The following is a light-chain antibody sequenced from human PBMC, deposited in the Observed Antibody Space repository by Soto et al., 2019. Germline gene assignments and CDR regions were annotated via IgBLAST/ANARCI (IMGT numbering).Light chain of an antibody. V-gene: IGKV1-6*01. Sequence: AIQMTQSPSSLSASVGYRVAITCRASQDIRNDLGWYQQKPGKAPKLLIYAASTLQSGVSSRFSGSGSGTHFTLTISGLQSDDFATYYCLQDYNYPRAFGQGTKVDIK. J-gene: IGKJ1*01. CDR1: QDIRND. CDR3: LQDYNYPRA. CDR2: AAS.